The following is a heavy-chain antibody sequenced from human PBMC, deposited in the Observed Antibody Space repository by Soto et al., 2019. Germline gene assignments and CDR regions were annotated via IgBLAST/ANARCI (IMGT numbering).Heavy chain of an antibody. Sequence: QVQLVESGGGVVQSGGSLRLSCVASGYTFSSYGIVWVRQSPGKGLEWVAISWHDGRKAYYADSVTGRLIVSRDNSKNTVYLQMNAVRAEDTAVYYCARDYAGAFDVWGQGTVVTVSS. CDR1: GYTFSSYG. CDR2: SWHDGRKA. J-gene: IGHJ3*01. CDR3: ARDYAGAFDV. V-gene: IGHV3-33*01. D-gene: IGHD3-16*01.